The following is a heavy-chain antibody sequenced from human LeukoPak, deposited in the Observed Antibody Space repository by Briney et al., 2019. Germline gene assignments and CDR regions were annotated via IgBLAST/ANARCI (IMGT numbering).Heavy chain of an antibody. D-gene: IGHD4-23*01. CDR2: INHSGST. V-gene: IGHV4-34*01. CDR3: ARTTVVTSNFDF. J-gene: IGHJ4*02. Sequence: PSETLSLTCAVYVGSFSGHYWTWIRQPPGKGLEWIGEINHSGSTNYNPSLMSRVTISVDTSKNQFSLKLSSVTAADTAMYYCARTTVVTSNFDFWGQGTLVTVSS. CDR1: VGSFSGHY.